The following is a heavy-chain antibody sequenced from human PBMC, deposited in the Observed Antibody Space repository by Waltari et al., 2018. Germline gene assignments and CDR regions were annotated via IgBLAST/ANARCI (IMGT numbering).Heavy chain of an antibody. CDR2: IYYSGST. J-gene: IGHJ4*02. D-gene: IGHD3-9*01. Sequence: QLQLQESGPGLVKPSETLSLTCTVSGGSISSSSYYWGWIRQPPGKGLEGIGSIYYSGSTYYNPSLKSRVTISVDTSKNQFSLKLSSVTAADTAVYYCASRTDILTGYYNVLDYWGQGTLVTVSS. CDR1: GGSISSSSYY. CDR3: ASRTDILTGYYNVLDY. V-gene: IGHV4-39*01.